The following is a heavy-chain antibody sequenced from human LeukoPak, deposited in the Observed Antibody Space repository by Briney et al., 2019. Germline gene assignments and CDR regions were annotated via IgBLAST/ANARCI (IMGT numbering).Heavy chain of an antibody. CDR3: ARGYSSNWLQFDP. CDR1: GYTFTSYS. Sequence: EASVKVSCKASGYTFTSYSLSWMRQAPRQGLEWMGWISAYNGNTNYAQKFQGRVTMTTDTSMSTAYMELGSLRFDDSAVYYGARGYSSNWLQFDPWGQGTLVTVSS. V-gene: IGHV1-18*01. D-gene: IGHD6-13*01. CDR2: ISAYNGNT. J-gene: IGHJ5*02.